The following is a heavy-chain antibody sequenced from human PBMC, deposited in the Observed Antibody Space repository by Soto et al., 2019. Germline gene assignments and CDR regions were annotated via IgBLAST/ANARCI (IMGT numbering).Heavy chain of an antibody. D-gene: IGHD3-3*01. CDR2: IWYDGSNK. CDR1: GFTFSSYG. J-gene: IGHJ4*02. V-gene: IGHV3-33*01. Sequence: GGSLRLSCAASGFTFSSYGMHWVRQAPGKGLEWVAVIWYDGSNKYYADSVKGRFTISRDNSKNTLYLQMNSLRAEDTAVYYCARVDYDFWSAPALDYWGQGTLVTVSS. CDR3: ARVDYDFWSAPALDY.